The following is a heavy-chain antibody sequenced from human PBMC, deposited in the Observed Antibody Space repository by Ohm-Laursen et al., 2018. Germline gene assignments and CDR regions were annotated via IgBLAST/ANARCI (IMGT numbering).Heavy chain of an antibody. CDR1: GFTFSSYS. D-gene: IGHD5-18*01. J-gene: IGHJ4*02. CDR2: ISSSSSYI. Sequence: GSLRLSCAASGFTFSSYSMNWVRQAPGKGLEWVSSISSSSSYIYYADSVKGRFTISRDNAKNLLYLQMNSLRAEDTAVYYCARHVDTAMVTTSCLGYWGQGTLVTVSS. V-gene: IGHV3-21*01. CDR3: ARHVDTAMVTTSCLGY.